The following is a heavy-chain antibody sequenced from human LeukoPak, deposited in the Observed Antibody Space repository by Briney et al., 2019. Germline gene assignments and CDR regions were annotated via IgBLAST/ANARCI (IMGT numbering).Heavy chain of an antibody. V-gene: IGHV4-4*07. CDR2: IYTSGST. D-gene: IGHD1-1*01. CDR1: GGSISSYY. J-gene: IGHJ6*03. CDR3: ARENLERLYYYYMDV. Sequence: PSETLSLTCTVSGGSISSYYWSWIRQPAGKGLEWIGRIYTSGSTNYNPSLKSRVTMSVDTSKNQFSLKLSSVTAGDTAVYYCARENLERLYYYYMDVWGKGTTVTVSS.